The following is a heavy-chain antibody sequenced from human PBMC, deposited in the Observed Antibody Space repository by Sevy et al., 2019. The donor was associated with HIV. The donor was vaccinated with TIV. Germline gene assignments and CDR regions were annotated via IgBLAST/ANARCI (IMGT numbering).Heavy chain of an antibody. J-gene: IGHJ4*02. D-gene: IGHD6-6*01. CDR1: GFTFSDYY. V-gene: IGHV3-11*01. Sequence: GGSLRLSCAASGFTFSDYYINWIRQAPGKGLEWVSYISSSGSTIYYTDSVKGRFTISRDNAKNSLYLQMNSLRVEDTAVYYCAREDIADRHFHYWGQGPLVTVSS. CDR2: ISSSGSTI. CDR3: AREDIADRHFHY.